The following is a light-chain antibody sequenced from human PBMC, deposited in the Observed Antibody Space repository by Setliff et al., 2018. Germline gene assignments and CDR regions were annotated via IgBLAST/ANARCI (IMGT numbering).Light chain of an antibody. V-gene: IGLV2-14*03. J-gene: IGLJ1*01. CDR2: EVS. CDR1: SGDIGSFTL. Sequence: ALAQPASVSGSPGQSITISCTGSSGDIGSFTLVSCYQQYPDEAPKLIIFEVSDRPSGISDRFSGSKSANTASLTISGLQAEDEADYYCSSYTSNGLYVFGTGTKV. CDR3: SSYTSNGLYV.